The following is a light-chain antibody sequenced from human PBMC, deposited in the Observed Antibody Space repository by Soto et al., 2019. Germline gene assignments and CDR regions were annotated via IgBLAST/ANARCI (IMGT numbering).Light chain of an antibody. CDR2: GAS. Sequence: EIVMTQSPATLSVSPGERATLFCRASQSVSSDLAWYQQKPGQPPRLLIYGASTRATGVPARFIGSGSGTDFTLTISSLQSEDFAVYYCQQFNRWPPWAFGQGTKVEI. CDR3: QQFNRWPPWA. J-gene: IGKJ1*01. CDR1: QSVSSD. V-gene: IGKV3-15*01.